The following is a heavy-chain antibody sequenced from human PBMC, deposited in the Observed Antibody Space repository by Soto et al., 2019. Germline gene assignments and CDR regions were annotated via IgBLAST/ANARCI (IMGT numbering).Heavy chain of an antibody. Sequence: XASLSLTCTVCGGCITSYYWTWIRQPPGQGLEWIGYISDIVSTNYNPSLTSRVTMLVDTSKKPFSLKLSSVTEADSAVYFCAPSIHDTRGGGMDVCAQGATVTVSS. V-gene: IGHV4-59*01. J-gene: IGHJ6*02. CDR3: APSIHDTRGGGMDV. CDR2: ISDIVST. D-gene: IGHD1-1*01. CDR1: GGCITSYY.